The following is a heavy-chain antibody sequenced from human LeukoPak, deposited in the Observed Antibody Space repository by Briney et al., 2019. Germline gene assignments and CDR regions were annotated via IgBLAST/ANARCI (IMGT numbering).Heavy chain of an antibody. CDR2: IYTSGST. CDR1: GGSISSYY. V-gene: IGHV4-4*07. Sequence: SETLSLTCTVSGGSISSYYWSWIRQPAGKGLEWIGRIYTSGSTNYNPSLKNRVTMSIDTSKNQFSLKLSSVTAADTAVYYCARERVGQYYDFWSAPYGMDVWGQGTTVTVSS. J-gene: IGHJ6*02. D-gene: IGHD3-3*01. CDR3: ARERVGQYYDFWSAPYGMDV.